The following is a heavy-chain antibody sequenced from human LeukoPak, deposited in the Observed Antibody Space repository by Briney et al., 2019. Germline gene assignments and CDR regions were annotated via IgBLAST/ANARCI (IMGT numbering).Heavy chain of an antibody. CDR2: IKSNIDGGTT. D-gene: IGHD3-3*01. CDR3: TTDFSHFDFSSGYYSY. CDR1: GFGFTNAW. V-gene: IGHV3-15*01. J-gene: IGHJ4*02. Sequence: GGSLRLSCAASGFGFTNAWMVWVRQAPGKGLEWVGRIKSNIDGGTTDFAAPVKGRFTISRDDLTRTLYLQMNSLKPEDTGVYYCTTDFSHFDFSSGYYSYWGQGSLVTVSS.